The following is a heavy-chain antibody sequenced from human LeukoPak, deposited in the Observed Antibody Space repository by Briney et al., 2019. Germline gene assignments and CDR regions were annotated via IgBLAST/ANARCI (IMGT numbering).Heavy chain of an antibody. Sequence: SETLSLTCTVSGGSISSGGYYWSWIRQPPGKGLEWIGYIYHSGSTYYNPSLKSRVTISVDRSKNQFSLKLSSVTAADTAVYYCARETDVAKYHRDGLEIDAFDIWGQGTMVTVSS. CDR3: ARETDVAKYHRDGLEIDAFDI. CDR2: IYHSGST. J-gene: IGHJ3*02. CDR1: GGSISSGGYY. V-gene: IGHV4-30-2*01. D-gene: IGHD5-24*01.